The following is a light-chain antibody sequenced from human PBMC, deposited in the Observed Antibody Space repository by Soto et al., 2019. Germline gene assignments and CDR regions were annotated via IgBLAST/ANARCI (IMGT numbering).Light chain of an antibody. CDR3: SSYTSSSTLV. Sequence: QSVLTQPAPVSGSPGQSITISCTGTSSDVGGYNYVSWYQQHPGKAPKLMIYDVSNRPSGVSNRFSGSKSGNKASLTISGLQAEDEADYYCSSYTSSSTLVFGTGTKVTVL. CDR1: SSDVGGYNY. J-gene: IGLJ1*01. CDR2: DVS. V-gene: IGLV2-14*01.